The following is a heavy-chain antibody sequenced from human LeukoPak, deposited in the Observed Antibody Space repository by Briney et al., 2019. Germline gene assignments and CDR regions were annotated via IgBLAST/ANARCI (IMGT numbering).Heavy chain of an antibody. CDR3: AKDRGRSVVVTAINLDY. CDR2: ISGSGGST. V-gene: IGHV3-23*01. Sequence: PGGSLRLSCAASGFTFSSYAMSWVRQAPGKGLEWVSAISGSGGSTYYADSVKGRFTISRDNSKNTLYLQMNSLRAEDTAVYYCAKDRGRSVVVTAINLDYWGQGTLVTVSS. J-gene: IGHJ4*02. CDR1: GFTFSSYA. D-gene: IGHD2-21*02.